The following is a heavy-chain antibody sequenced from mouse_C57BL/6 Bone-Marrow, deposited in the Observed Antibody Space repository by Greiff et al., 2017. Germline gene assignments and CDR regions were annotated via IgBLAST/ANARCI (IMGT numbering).Heavy chain of an antibody. CDR1: GFTFSSYT. D-gene: IGHD2-1*01. Sequence: EVQLVESGGGLVKPGGSLKLSCAASGFTFSSYTMSWVRQTPEKRLEWVATISGGGGNTDYPDSVKGRFTISRDNAKNTLYLQMSSLMSEDTAWYYCARHSLWYFGGDYWGQGTSVTVSS. J-gene: IGHJ4*01. CDR2: ISGGGGNT. V-gene: IGHV5-9*01. CDR3: ARHSLWYFGGDY.